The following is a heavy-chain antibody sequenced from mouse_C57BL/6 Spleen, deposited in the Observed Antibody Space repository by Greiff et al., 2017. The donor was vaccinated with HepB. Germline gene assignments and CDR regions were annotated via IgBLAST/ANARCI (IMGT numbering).Heavy chain of an antibody. V-gene: IGHV1-4*01. CDR2: INPSSGYT. CDR1: GYTFTSYT. CDR3: ARRGYSWYFDV. J-gene: IGHJ1*03. Sequence: VQLQESGAELARPGASVKMSCKASGYTFTSYTMHWVKQRPGQGLEWIGYINPSSGYTKYNQKFKDKATLTADKSSSTAYMQLSSLTSEDSAVYYCARRGYSWYFDVWGTGTTVTVSS. D-gene: IGHD2-3*01.